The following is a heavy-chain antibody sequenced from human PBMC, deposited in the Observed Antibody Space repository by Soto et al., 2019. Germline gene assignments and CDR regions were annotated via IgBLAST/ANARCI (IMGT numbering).Heavy chain of an antibody. CDR2: ISYSGST. CDR1: GGSISNYY. Sequence: SETLSLTCTVSGGSISNYYWTWIRQPPGKGLEWIGYISYSGSTNYNPSLKSRVTISLDTSNKQFSLKLSSVTAADTAVYYCARGSDGDYSDYWGQGTLVTASS. J-gene: IGHJ4*02. CDR3: ARGSDGDYSDY. D-gene: IGHD3-16*01. V-gene: IGHV4-59*01.